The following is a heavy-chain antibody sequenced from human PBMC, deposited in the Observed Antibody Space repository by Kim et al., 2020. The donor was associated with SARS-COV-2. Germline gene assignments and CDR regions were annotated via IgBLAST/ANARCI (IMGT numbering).Heavy chain of an antibody. CDR2: DT. D-gene: IGHD6-19*01. CDR3: ARQAVAGTDY. V-gene: IGHV5-51*01. Sequence: DTRYSPSFQGQVTISADKSISTAYLQWSSLKASDTAMYYCARQAVAGTDYWGQGTLVTVSS. J-gene: IGHJ4*02.